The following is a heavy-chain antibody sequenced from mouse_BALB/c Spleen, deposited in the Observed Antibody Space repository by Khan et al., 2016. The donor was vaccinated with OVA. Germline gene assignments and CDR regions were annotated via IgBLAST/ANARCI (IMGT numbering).Heavy chain of an antibody. CDR2: INYSGNT. CDR3: ARKAYYDYDPFPY. Sequence: VQLKESGPGLVKPSQSLSLTCTVTGYSITSEYGWNWIRQFPENKLEWMGYINYSGNTRFNPSLKSRTSITRDTSKTKFFLQLNSVTTEDTATYFCARKAYYDYDPFPYWGQGTLVTVSA. D-gene: IGHD2-4*01. J-gene: IGHJ3*01. V-gene: IGHV3-2*02. CDR1: GYSITSEYG.